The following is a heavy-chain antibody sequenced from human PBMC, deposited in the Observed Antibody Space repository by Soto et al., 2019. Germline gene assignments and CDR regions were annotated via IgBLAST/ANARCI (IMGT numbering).Heavy chain of an antibody. J-gene: IGHJ4*02. CDR1: GYTFTSYG. Sequence: QVQLVQSGAEVKKPGASVKVSCKASGYTFTSYGISWVRQAPGQGLEWMGWISAYNGNTNYAQKLQGRVTMTKDTATSTAYMELRSLRSDDTAVYYCASGGGGYSYGSLMYYFDYWGQGTLVTVSS. V-gene: IGHV1-18*01. CDR2: ISAYNGNT. CDR3: ASGGGGYSYGSLMYYFDY. D-gene: IGHD5-18*01.